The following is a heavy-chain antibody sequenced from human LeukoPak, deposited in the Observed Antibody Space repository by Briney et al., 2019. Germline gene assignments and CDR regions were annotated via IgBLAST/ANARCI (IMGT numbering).Heavy chain of an antibody. CDR1: GGTFSSYA. J-gene: IGHJ5*02. CDR3: AREETGIAAAGSKCGSWFDP. V-gene: IGHV1-69*05. CDR2: IIPIFGTA. Sequence: SVKVSCKASGGTFSSYAISWVPQAPGQGLEWMGGIIPIFGTANYAQTFQGRVTITTDESTSTAYMELSSLRSEDTAVYSCAREETGIAAAGSKCGSWFDPWGQVTLVTVSS. D-gene: IGHD6-13*01.